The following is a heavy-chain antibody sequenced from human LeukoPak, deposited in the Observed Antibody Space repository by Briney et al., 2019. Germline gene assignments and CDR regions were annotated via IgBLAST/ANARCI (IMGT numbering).Heavy chain of an antibody. Sequence: GRSLRLSCAASGFTFDDYAMHWVRQAPGKGLEWVSGISWNSGSIGYADSVKGRFTISGDNAKNSLYLQMNSLRAEDMALYYCAKDYGDYPTYYFDYWGQGTLVTVSS. CDR3: AKDYGDYPTYYFDY. V-gene: IGHV3-9*03. J-gene: IGHJ4*02. CDR1: GFTFDDYA. CDR2: ISWNSGSI. D-gene: IGHD4-17*01.